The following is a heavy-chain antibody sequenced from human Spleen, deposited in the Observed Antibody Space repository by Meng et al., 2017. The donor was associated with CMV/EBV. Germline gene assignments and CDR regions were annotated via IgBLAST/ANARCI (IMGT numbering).Heavy chain of an antibody. J-gene: IGHJ6*02. D-gene: IGHD2-8*01. CDR1: GGTFSSYA. V-gene: IGHV1-69*10. CDR3: AGGDRMADYYYNMDV. Sequence: SVKVSCKASGGTFSSYAISWVRQAPGQGLEWMGGIIPILGVTNHAQKFQGRSTITADKSTSTAYMELNSLRSEDTAIYYCAGGDRMADYYYNMDVWGQGTTVTVSS. CDR2: IIPILGVT.